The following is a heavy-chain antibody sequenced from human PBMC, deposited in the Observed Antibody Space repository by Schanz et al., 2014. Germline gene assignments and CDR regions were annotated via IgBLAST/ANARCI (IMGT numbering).Heavy chain of an antibody. CDR2: ITYNGGTI. CDR1: GFTFSDYS. D-gene: IGHD3-16*01. J-gene: IGHJ4*02. CDR3: ERKVEAKLGGYYDY. V-gene: IGHV3-48*01. Sequence: EVQLVESGGGWVQPGGSLRLSCAASGFTFSDYSMNWVRQAPGKGLEWISYITYNGGTIYYADSVKGRFTISRDNAKNSLYVEENSLRGGDTGLYLCERKVEAKLGGYYDYWGQGTLVIVSS.